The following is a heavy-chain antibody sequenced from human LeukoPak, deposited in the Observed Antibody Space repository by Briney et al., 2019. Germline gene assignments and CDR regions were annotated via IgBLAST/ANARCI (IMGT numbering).Heavy chain of an antibody. CDR3: ARGPRGVVTATISLDY. CDR2: ISSSSSYI. J-gene: IGHJ4*02. V-gene: IGHV3-21*01. D-gene: IGHD2-21*02. CDR1: GVTFSSYS. Sequence: GGSLRLSCAASGVTFSSYSMHWVRQAPGKGLEWVSSISSSSSYIYYADSVKGRFTISRDNAKNSLYLQMNSLRAEDTAVYYCARGPRGVVTATISLDYWGQGTLVTVSS.